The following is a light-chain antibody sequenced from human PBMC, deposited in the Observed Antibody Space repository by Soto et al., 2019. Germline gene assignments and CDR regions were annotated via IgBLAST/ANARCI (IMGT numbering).Light chain of an antibody. Sequence: DIQMTQSPSPLSASVGDRVTITCQASQDIRNYLNWYQKKPGKAPRLLIYDASSLEAGVPSRFSGSGSGTDFPFTISSLQPEDFATYYCQQYADQFTFGPGTEVD. V-gene: IGKV1-33*01. J-gene: IGKJ3*01. CDR3: QQYADQFT. CDR2: DAS. CDR1: QDIRNY.